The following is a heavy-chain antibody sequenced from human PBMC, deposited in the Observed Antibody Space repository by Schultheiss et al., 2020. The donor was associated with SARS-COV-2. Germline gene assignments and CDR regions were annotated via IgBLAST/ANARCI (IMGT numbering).Heavy chain of an antibody. CDR2: ISSSGSTI. D-gene: IGHD6-13*01. CDR1: GFTFSSYS. CDR3: ARVEGGAAAGTDFDY. J-gene: IGHJ4*02. Sequence: GGSLRLSCAASGFTFSSYSMNWVRQAPGKGLEWVSYISSSGSTIYYADSVKGRFTISRDNAKNSLYLQMNSLRAEDTAVYYCARVEGGAAAGTDFDYWGQGTLVTVSS. V-gene: IGHV3-48*04.